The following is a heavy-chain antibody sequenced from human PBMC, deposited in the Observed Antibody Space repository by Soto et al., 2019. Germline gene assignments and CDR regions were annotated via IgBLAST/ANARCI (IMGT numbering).Heavy chain of an antibody. CDR2: FRSGGDDDTT. CDR3: AKKVNSGSGSQFFGY. V-gene: IGHV3-23*01. Sequence: GGSLRLSCAASGFTFSSYSMSWVRQAPGKGLEWVSGFRSGGDDDTTYYADSVRGRFTISRDNSKNTLFLQMNSLRAEDTAIYYCAKKVNSGSGSQFFGYWGQGTLVTVSS. J-gene: IGHJ4*02. D-gene: IGHD3-10*01. CDR1: GFTFSSYS.